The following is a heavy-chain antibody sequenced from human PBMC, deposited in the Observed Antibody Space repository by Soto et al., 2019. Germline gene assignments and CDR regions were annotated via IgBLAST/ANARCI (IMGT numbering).Heavy chain of an antibody. CDR1: GFTFSSYA. V-gene: IGHV3-30-3*01. CDR3: ARERYDAFDI. Sequence: QVQLVESGGGVVQPGRSLRLSCADSGFTFSSYAMHWVRQAPGKGLEWVAVISYDGSNKYYADSVKGRFTISRDNSKNTLYLQMNSLRAEDTAVYYCARERYDAFDIWGQGTMVTVSS. CDR2: ISYDGSNK. J-gene: IGHJ3*02. D-gene: IGHD5-18*01.